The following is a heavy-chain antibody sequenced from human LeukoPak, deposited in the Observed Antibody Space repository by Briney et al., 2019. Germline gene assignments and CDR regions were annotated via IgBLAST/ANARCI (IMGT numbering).Heavy chain of an antibody. J-gene: IGHJ3*02. CDR3: AKLSNDAFDI. Sequence: GGSLRLSCAASGFTFSSYGMHWVRQAPGKGRDWVAFIRHDGSNKYYADSVKGRFTISRDNSKNTLYLQMNSLRAEDTAVYYCAKLSNDAFDIWGQGTMVTVSS. CDR2: IRHDGSNK. CDR1: GFTFSSYG. V-gene: IGHV3-30*02.